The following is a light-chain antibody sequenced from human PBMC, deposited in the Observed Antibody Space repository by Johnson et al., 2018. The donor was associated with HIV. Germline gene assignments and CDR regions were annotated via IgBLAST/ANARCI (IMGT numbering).Light chain of an antibody. Sequence: QSVLTQPPSVSAAPGRWVTVSCSGTTSNIGDHSVSWFQHLPGAAPKLLIYVNNKRPSGIPDRFSGSKSGTSATLDITGLQPGDEADYYCGTWDSSLGTYVFGTGAKVTVL. J-gene: IGLJ1*01. CDR2: VNN. CDR3: GTWDSSLGTYV. V-gene: IGLV1-51*02. CDR1: TSNIGDHS.